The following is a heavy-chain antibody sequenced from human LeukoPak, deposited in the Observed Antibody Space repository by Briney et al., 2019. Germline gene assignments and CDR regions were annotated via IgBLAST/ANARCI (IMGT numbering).Heavy chain of an antibody. D-gene: IGHD3-22*01. V-gene: IGHV4-4*07. CDR2: IYITGST. CDR3: ARLKYYDSTGYSPGYYMDV. J-gene: IGHJ6*03. Sequence: SETLSLTFTVSGGSIINYYWSWIRQPAGTGLEWVGRIYITGSTNYNPSLQSRLSMSVDTSKNQFSLRLSSVTAADTAVYYCARLKYYDSTGYSPGYYMDVWGKGITVTVSS. CDR1: GGSIINYY.